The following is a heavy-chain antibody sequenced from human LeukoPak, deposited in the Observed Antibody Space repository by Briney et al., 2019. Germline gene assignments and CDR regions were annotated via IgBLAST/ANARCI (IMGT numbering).Heavy chain of an antibody. CDR1: GYSFTSYW. D-gene: IGHD5-18*01. V-gene: IGHV5-51*01. CDR2: IYPGDSDT. Sequence: GESLKIAFKGSGYSFTSYWMGWVRQMPGKGLEWVGIIYPGDSDTRYRPSFQGQVTISADTSISTAYLQWSSLKASDTAMYYCARIYSYGYGFDYWGQGTLVTVSS. J-gene: IGHJ4*02. CDR3: ARIYSYGYGFDY.